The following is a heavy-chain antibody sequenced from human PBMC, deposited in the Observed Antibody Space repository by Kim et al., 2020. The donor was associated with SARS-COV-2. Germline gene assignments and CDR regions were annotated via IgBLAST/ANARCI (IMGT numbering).Heavy chain of an antibody. Sequence: GGSLRLSCAASGFTFSNYAMNWVRQAPGKGLQWVSRIKVGTSSTYYADSVKGRFTVSRDNAKNTLYLQMNSLRAEDTAVYYCTRAYCDAYCYVIAVWGQGTMVTVSS. V-gene: IGHV3-23*01. J-gene: IGHJ4*02. CDR3: TRAYCDAYCYVIAV. CDR2: IKVGTSST. D-gene: IGHD2-21*02. CDR1: GFTFSNYA.